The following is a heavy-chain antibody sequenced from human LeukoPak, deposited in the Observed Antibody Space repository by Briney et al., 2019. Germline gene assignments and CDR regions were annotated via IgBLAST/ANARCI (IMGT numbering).Heavy chain of an antibody. Sequence: GASVKVSCKASGYTFTGYYMHWVRQAPGQGLEWMGWINPNSGGTNYAQKFQGRVTMTRDTSISTAYMELSRLRSDDTAVYYCARERRITIPQGAPGDAFDIWGQGTMVTVSS. D-gene: IGHD3-3*01. V-gene: IGHV1-2*02. J-gene: IGHJ3*02. CDR3: ARERRITIPQGAPGDAFDI. CDR1: GYTFTGYY. CDR2: INPNSGGT.